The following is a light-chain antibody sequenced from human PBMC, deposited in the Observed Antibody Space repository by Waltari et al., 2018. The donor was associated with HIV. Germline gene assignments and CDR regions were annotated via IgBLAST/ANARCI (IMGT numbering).Light chain of an antibody. CDR3: LQTLQLPRT. Sequence: DIVMTQSPVSLPVTPGEPAYISCRASQSLLHSNGKNYLDWYLQKPGQSPQLLIFLGSYRASGVPDRFSGSGSGTDFTLKISKVEAEDVGVYYCLQTLQLPRTFGPGTKVDIK. J-gene: IGKJ3*01. CDR1: QSLLHSNGKNY. CDR2: LGS. V-gene: IGKV2-28*01.